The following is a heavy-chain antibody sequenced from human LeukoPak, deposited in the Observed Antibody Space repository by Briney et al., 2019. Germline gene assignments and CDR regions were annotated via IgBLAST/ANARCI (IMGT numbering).Heavy chain of an antibody. V-gene: IGHV1-2*02. Sequence: ASVKVSCKASGYTFTGYYMHWVRQAPGQGLEWMGWINPNSGGTNYAQKFQGRVTMTRDTSISTAYMELSRLRSDDTAVYYCARAPNYVWGSYRSVSNFIDYWGQGTQVTVSS. J-gene: IGHJ4*02. D-gene: IGHD3-16*02. CDR2: INPNSGGT. CDR1: GYTFTGYY. CDR3: ARAPNYVWGSYRSVSNFIDY.